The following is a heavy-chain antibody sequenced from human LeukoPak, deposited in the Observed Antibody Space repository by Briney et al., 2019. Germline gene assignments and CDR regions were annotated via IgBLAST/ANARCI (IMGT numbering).Heavy chain of an antibody. CDR2: ISGSDGST. D-gene: IGHD6-19*01. CDR3: AKARYSSGWYVFDY. CDR1: GFTFSSYA. J-gene: IGHJ4*02. Sequence: GGSLRLSCAASGFTFSSYAMNWVRQAPGKGLEWVSTISGSDGSTYYADSVKGRFTISRDNSKNTLYLQMNSLRAEDTAVYYCAKARYSSGWYVFDYWGQGTLVTVSS. V-gene: IGHV3-23*01.